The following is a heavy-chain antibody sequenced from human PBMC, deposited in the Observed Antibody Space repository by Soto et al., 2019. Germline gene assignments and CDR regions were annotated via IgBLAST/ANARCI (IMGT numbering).Heavy chain of an antibody. D-gene: IGHD4-17*01. CDR3: AGRSTVSYYGVDV. V-gene: IGHV3-30-3*01. CDR2: TSYDGSDN. CDR1: GFTFSSYE. Sequence: GGSLRLSCAASGFTFSSYEMHWVRQAPGKGLEWVAVTSYDGSDNYYADSVKGRFTVSRDNSKNTLYLHMNSLRPEDTAVYSCAGRSTVSYYGVDVWGQGTTVTVSS. J-gene: IGHJ6*02.